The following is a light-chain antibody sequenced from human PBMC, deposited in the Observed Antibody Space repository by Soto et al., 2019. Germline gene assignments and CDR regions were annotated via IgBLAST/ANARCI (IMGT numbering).Light chain of an antibody. CDR3: GSWDSSLSAYV. CDR1: SSNIGGNS. CDR2: DDN. J-gene: IGLJ1*01. Sequence: QSVGAQPPWVSAAPGQKVTISCCGSSSNIGGNSVSWYQQLPGTAPKLLIYDDNKRPSGIPDRFSGSKSGTSATLGITGFQTGDEADYYCGSWDSSLSAYVFGTGTKV. V-gene: IGLV1-51*01.